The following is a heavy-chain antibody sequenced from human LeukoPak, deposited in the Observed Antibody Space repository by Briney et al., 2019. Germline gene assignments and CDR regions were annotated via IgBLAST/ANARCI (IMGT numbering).Heavy chain of an antibody. CDR3: VRDFNWAFDS. V-gene: IGHV3-48*01. Sequence: GGSLRLSCAASGFTFSGFSLNWVRQAPGKGLEWISNIRPSGSDMYYAASVKGRFTISRDSATNSLYLHMNNLKVDDSAVYFCVRDFNWAFDSWGQGTPVTVSS. CDR1: GFTFSGFS. CDR2: IRPSGSDM. D-gene: IGHD7-27*01. J-gene: IGHJ4*02.